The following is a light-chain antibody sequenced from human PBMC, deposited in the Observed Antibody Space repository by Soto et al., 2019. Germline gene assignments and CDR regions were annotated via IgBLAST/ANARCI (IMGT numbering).Light chain of an antibody. CDR2: GAS. CDR3: QQYGSSPYT. J-gene: IGKJ2*01. V-gene: IGKV3-20*01. CDR1: QSVSSTY. Sequence: EIVLTQSPGTLSLSPGERATLSCRASQSVSSTYLAWYQQKPGQAPRLLIYGASSRSTGIPDRFSGSGSGTDFTLTINRLEPGDFAVYYCQQYGSSPYTFGQGTKVDVK.